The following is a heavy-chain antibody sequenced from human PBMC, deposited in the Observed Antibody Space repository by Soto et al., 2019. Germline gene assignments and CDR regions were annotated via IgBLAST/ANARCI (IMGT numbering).Heavy chain of an antibody. CDR1: GGTFSSYA. Sequence: ASVKVSCKASGGTFSSYAISWVRQAPGQGLEWMGGIIPIFGTANYAQKFQGRVTITADESTSTAYMELSSLRSEDTAVYYCAREGYYYDSSGYYYWFDPWGQGTLVTVSS. J-gene: IGHJ5*02. D-gene: IGHD3-22*01. V-gene: IGHV1-69*13. CDR3: AREGYYYDSSGYYYWFDP. CDR2: IIPIFGTA.